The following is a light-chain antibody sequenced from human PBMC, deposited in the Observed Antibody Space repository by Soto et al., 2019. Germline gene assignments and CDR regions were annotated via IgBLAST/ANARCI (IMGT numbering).Light chain of an antibody. V-gene: IGLV1-40*01. J-gene: IGLJ3*02. CDR3: QSYDSSLSGSV. CDR2: GNN. Sequence: QSVLTQPPSVSGAPGQRVTISCTGSSFNIGAGYDVHWYQQLPGTAPKLLIYGNNNRPSGVPDRFSGSKSDTSASLAITGLQADEEADYYCQSYDSSLSGSVFGGGTKVTVL. CDR1: SFNIGAGYD.